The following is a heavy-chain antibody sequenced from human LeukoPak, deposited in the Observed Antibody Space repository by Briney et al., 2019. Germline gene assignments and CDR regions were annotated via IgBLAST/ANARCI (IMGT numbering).Heavy chain of an antibody. CDR1: GFTFSRYA. CDR2: ISGSGGST. V-gene: IGHV3-23*01. Sequence: PGGSLRLSCAASGFTFSRYAMNWVRQAPGKGLEWVSAISGSGGSTYYADSVKGRFTISRDNSKNTLFLQMNSLRTEDTAVYYCAKDFYSGSSPWGQGTLVTVSS. J-gene: IGHJ5*02. CDR3: AKDFYSGSSP. D-gene: IGHD1-26*01.